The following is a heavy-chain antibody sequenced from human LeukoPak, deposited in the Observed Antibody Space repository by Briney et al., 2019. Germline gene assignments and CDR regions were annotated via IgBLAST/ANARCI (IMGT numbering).Heavy chain of an antibody. J-gene: IGHJ4*02. CDR3: ARTIASRPYYFDY. D-gene: IGHD6-6*01. CDR2: IQDSGYT. CDR1: GDSIISHY. V-gene: IGHV4-59*11. Sequence: SETLSLTCTVSGDSIISHYWSWIRQPPGKGLEWIGYIQDSGYTKYNPSLKSRLTISVDTSKNQFSLRLSSLTAADTAVFYCARTIASRPYYFDYWDQGTLVTVSS.